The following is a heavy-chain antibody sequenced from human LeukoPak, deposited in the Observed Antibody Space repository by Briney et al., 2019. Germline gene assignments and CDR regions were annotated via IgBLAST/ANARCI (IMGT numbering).Heavy chain of an antibody. J-gene: IGHJ4*02. D-gene: IGHD6-6*01. CDR2: ISYDGSNK. CDR3: TKQLVPNYFDY. Sequence: GGSLRLSCAASGFTFSSYGMHWVRQAPGKGLEWVAVISYDGSNKYYAGSVKGRFTISRDNSKNTLYLQMNSLRAEDTAVYYCTKQLVPNYFDYWGQGTLVTVSS. CDR1: GFTFSSYG. V-gene: IGHV3-30*18.